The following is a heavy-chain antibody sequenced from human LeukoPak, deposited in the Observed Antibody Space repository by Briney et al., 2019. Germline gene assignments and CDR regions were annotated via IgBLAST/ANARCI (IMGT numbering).Heavy chain of an antibody. D-gene: IGHD3-22*01. CDR1: GYTFTSNG. CDR3: ARVYDSRGIDAFDI. V-gene: IGHV1-18*01. Sequence: ASVKVSCKASGYTFTSNGISWVRQAPGQGLEWMGWISAYNGNTNYAQKVQGRVTMTTDTSTSTAYMELRSLRSDDTAVYYCARVYDSRGIDAFDIWGQGTMVTVSS. CDR2: ISAYNGNT. J-gene: IGHJ3*02.